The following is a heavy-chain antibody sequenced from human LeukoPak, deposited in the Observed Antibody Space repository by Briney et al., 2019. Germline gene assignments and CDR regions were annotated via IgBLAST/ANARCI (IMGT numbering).Heavy chain of an antibody. CDR3: AREIVVVPAAIAWFDP. V-gene: IGHV4-59*01. J-gene: IGHJ5*02. Sequence: SETPSLTCTVSGGSISSYYWSWIRQPPGKGLEWIGYIYYSGSTNYNPSLKSRVTISVDTSKNQFSLKLSSVTAADTAVYYCAREIVVVPAAIAWFDPWGQGTLVTVSS. D-gene: IGHD2-2*01. CDR2: IYYSGST. CDR1: GGSISSYY.